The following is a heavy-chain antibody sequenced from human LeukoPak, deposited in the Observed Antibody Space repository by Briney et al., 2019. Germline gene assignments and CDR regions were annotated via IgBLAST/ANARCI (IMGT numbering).Heavy chain of an antibody. D-gene: IGHD2-2*01. CDR2: ISYDGSNN. J-gene: IGHJ3*02. CDR1: GFTFSSYA. V-gene: IGHV3-30-3*01. CDR3: AKGRLQGYCSTTSCLNAFDI. Sequence: GGSLRLSCAASGFTFSSYAMHWVRQAPGKGLEWVAVISYDGSNNYYADSVKGRFTISRDNSKNTLSLQMNSLRAEDTAVYYCAKGRLQGYCSTTSCLNAFDIWGQGTMVTVSS.